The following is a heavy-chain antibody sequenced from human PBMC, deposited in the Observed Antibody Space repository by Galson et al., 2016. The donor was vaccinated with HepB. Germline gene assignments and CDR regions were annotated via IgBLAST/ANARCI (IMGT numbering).Heavy chain of an antibody. CDR1: GGSITSTYNY. J-gene: IGHJ4*02. CDR2: IYYSGTT. Sequence: ETLSLTCTVSGGSITSTYNYWGWIRQLPGKGLEWIGSIYYSGTTYYNSSLKSRVTISVDTSKNQFSLKLNSMTAADTAVYYCARQGYSGYDWPYYFDSWGQGTLVTVSS. D-gene: IGHD5-12*01. V-gene: IGHV4-39*01. CDR3: ARQGYSGYDWPYYFDS.